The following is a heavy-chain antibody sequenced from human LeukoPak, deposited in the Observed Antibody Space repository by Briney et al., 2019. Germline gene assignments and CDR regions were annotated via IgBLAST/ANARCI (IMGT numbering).Heavy chain of an antibody. Sequence: GGSLRLSCAASGFTFSSHSMHWVRQAPGKGLEWVASISTVGTYIYYAHSVKGRFTFSRDNAKNSLYLQMNSLRGEDMAVYFCARDRLIDCWGQGTLVTVSS. CDR3: ARDRLIDC. CDR2: ISTVGTYI. V-gene: IGHV3-21*01. J-gene: IGHJ4*02. CDR1: GFTFSSHS.